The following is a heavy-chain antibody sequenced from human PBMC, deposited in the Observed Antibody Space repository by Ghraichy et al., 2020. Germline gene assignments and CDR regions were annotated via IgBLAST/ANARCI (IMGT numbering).Heavy chain of an antibody. CDR3: ARDRAWAFDF. D-gene: IGHD7-27*01. Sequence: GSLNISCAASGFSFSSYDMTWVRQAPGKGLEWVSYISSGSGSTIFYADSVKGRFTISRDNAQNSLYLQMNSLRADDTAIYYCARDRAWAFDFWGPGTLVTVSS. V-gene: IGHV3-48*01. CDR1: GFSFSSYD. J-gene: IGHJ4*02. CDR2: ISSGSGSTI.